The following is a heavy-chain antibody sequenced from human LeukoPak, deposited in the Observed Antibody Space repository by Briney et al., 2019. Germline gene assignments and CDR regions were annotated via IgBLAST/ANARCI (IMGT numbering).Heavy chain of an antibody. CDR2: ISYDGSNK. V-gene: IGHV3-30*18. CDR3: AKGKLLWFRELLSSDFDY. Sequence: GGSLRLSCAASGFTFSSYGMHGVRQAPGKGLEGVAVISYDGSNKYYADSVKGRFTISRDNSKNTLYLQMNSLRAEDTAVYYCAKGKLLWFRELLSSDFDYWGQGTLVTVSS. J-gene: IGHJ4*02. D-gene: IGHD3-10*01. CDR1: GFTFSSYG.